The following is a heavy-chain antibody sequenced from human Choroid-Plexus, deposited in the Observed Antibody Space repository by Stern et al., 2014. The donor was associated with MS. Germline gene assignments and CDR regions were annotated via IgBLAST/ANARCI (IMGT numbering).Heavy chain of an antibody. D-gene: IGHD2-15*01. CDR1: GFTFSNFG. CDR2: ISYAGSDK. J-gene: IGHJ4*02. V-gene: IGHV3-30*18. CDR3: AKDRQWSTYFFDY. Sequence: VQLVQSGGGVAQPGRPLILSCAASGFTFSNFGMHWVRQAPGKGLEWVALISYAGSDKYYADSGKGRFTIFRDHSKNTLDMHMNSRRAEDTAVYYCAKDRQWSTYFFDYWGQGSLVTVSS.